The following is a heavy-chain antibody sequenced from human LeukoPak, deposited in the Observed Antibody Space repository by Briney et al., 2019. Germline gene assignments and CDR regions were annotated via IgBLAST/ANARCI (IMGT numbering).Heavy chain of an antibody. J-gene: IGHJ3*02. Sequence: GRSLRLSCAASGFTFNTYTMHWVRQAPGEGLQWVGLMSYDRSNEHYADSVKGRFTISRDNSKNTRYLQMASLRHEYTAGYYCAREGSLLDDAFDIWGQGTLVTVSS. CDR3: AREGSLLDDAFDI. CDR1: GFTFNTYT. CDR2: MSYDRSNE. V-gene: IGHV3-30*04.